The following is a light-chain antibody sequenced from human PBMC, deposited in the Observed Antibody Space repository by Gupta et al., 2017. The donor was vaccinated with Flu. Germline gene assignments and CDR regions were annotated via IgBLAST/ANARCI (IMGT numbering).Light chain of an antibody. V-gene: IGLV1-44*01. J-gene: IGLJ1*01. CDR1: SSNIGSNI. CDR2: SNN. CDR3: AAWDDSLTGQV. Sequence: GTISCSGSSSNIGSNIVSWYRRLPGTAPKRLIYSNNQRPSGVPDRFSGSKSGTSASLAISGLQSEDEADYYCAAWDDSLTGQVFGTGTKVSVL.